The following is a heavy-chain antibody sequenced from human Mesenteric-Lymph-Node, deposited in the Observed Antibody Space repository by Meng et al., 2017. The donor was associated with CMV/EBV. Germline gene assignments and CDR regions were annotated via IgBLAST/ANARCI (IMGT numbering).Heavy chain of an antibody. CDR2: ISSGSHYI. CDR3: ARVGCSSTSCYTWFDP. D-gene: IGHD2-2*02. Sequence: GGSLRLSCAASGFTFSSHSVIWVRQAPGKGLEWVSSISSGSHYIYYAESVRGRFTISRDDAKSSVYLQMSGLRAEDTAVYYCARVGCSSTSCYTWFDPWGQGTLVTVSS. V-gene: IGHV3-21*01. CDR1: GFTFSSHS. J-gene: IGHJ5*02.